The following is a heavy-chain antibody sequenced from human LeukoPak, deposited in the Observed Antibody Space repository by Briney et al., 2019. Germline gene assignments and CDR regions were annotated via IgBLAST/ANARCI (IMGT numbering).Heavy chain of an antibody. Sequence: PSETLSLTCAVYGGSFSGYYWSWIRQPPGKGLEWIGEINHSGSTNYNPSLKSRVTISVDTSKSQFSLKLSSVTAADTAVYYCARGHCSSTSCYTMDVWGQGTAVTVSS. CDR2: INHSGST. D-gene: IGHD2-2*02. CDR3: ARGHCSSTSCYTMDV. CDR1: GGSFSGYY. J-gene: IGHJ6*02. V-gene: IGHV4-34*01.